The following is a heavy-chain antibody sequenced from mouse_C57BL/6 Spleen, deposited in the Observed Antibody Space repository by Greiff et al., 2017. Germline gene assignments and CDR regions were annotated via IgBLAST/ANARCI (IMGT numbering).Heavy chain of an antibody. CDR3: AAFYDGYYDYFDY. CDR2: ISYEGRN. V-gene: IGHV3-6*01. Sequence: DVQLQESGPGLVKPSQSLSLTCSVTGYSITSGYYWNWIRQFPGNKLEWMGYISYEGRNTYNPSLTNRISITRDTSKHQFFLKLNSVTTEDTATYYCAAFYDGYYDYFDYWGQGTTLTVSS. CDR1: GYSITSGYY. J-gene: IGHJ2*01. D-gene: IGHD2-3*01.